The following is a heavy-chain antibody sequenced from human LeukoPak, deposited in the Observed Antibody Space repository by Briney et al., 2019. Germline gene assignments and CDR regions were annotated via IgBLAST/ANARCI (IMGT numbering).Heavy chain of an antibody. D-gene: IGHD3-10*01. J-gene: IGHJ4*02. CDR2: IFYSGST. CDR1: GGSISNYY. Sequence: PSETLSLTCTVSGGSISNYYLSWLRHPPGKGLEWIGYIFYSGSTNYNPSLKSRVTISVDTSKNQSSLKLSSVTAADTAVYYCARDYGSGNSQILDYWDQGTLVTVSS. CDR3: ARDYGSGNSQILDY. V-gene: IGHV4-59*01.